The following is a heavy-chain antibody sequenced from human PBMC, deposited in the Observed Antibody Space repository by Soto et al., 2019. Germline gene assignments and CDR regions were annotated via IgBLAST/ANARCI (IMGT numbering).Heavy chain of an antibody. CDR3: AIYRSMQWYRGHFRH. Sequence: EVQLVESGGGLVQPGRSLRLSCAASGFTFDDYAMHWVRQVPGKGLEWVSGINWNSGSIGYGDSVKGRFAISRDNAKNPRLLPMNLLRSENPAYYYGAIYRSMQWYRGHFRHWGQGTQVTVTS. D-gene: IGHD6-13*01. CDR1: GFTFDDYA. J-gene: IGHJ1*01. CDR2: INWNSGSI. V-gene: IGHV3-9*01.